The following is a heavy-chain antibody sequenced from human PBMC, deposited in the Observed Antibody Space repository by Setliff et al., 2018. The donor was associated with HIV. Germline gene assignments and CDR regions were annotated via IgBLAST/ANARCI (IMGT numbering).Heavy chain of an antibody. CDR2: IYHSGSI. J-gene: IGHJ3*02. D-gene: IGHD3-10*01. V-gene: IGHV4-4*02. CDR1: GGSISSSNW. Sequence: PSETLSLTCAVSGGSISSSNWWSWVRQPPGKGLEWIGEIYHSGSINYNPSLKSRVTISVDKSKNQFSLKLSSVTAADTAVYYCARGRLKVTMPHAFDIRGQGTMVTVSS. CDR3: ARGRLKVTMPHAFDI.